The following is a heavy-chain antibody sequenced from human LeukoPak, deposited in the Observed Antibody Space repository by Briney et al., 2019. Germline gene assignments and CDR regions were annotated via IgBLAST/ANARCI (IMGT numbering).Heavy chain of an antibody. J-gene: IGHJ6*03. Sequence: PGGSLRLSCAASGFTFSSYGMHWVRQAPGKGLEWVAVISYDGSNKYYADSVKRRFTISRDNSKNTLYLQMNSLRAEDTVVYYCAKGPYYYDSSGYYDYYYYYMDVWGKGTMVTISS. CDR2: ISYDGSNK. D-gene: IGHD3-22*01. V-gene: IGHV3-30*18. CDR1: GFTFSSYG. CDR3: AKGPYYYDSSGYYDYYYYYMDV.